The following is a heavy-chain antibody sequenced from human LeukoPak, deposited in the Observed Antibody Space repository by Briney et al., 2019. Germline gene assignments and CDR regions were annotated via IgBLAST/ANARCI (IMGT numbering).Heavy chain of an antibody. CDR1: GFTFSSYS. V-gene: IGHV3-21*01. D-gene: IGHD3-9*01. CDR3: ARVPTYYDILTGYEGDDY. CDR2: ISSSSSYI. Sequence: GGSLRLSCAASGFTFSSYSMNWVRQAPGKGLEWVSSISSSSSYIYYADSVKGQFTISRDNAKNSLYLQMNSLRAEDTAVYYCARVPTYYDILTGYEGDDYWGQGTLVTVSS. J-gene: IGHJ4*02.